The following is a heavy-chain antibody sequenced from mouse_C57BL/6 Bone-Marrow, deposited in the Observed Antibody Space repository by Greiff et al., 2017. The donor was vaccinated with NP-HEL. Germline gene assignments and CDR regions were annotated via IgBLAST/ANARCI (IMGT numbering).Heavy chain of an antibody. D-gene: IGHD2-10*01. CDR1: GYTFTSYT. CDR3: ARGAYYDLFFDY. V-gene: IGHV1-4*01. Sequence: QVQLQQSGAELARPGASVKMSCKASGYTFTSYTMHWVKQRPGQGLEWIGYINPSSGYTKYNQKFKDKATLTADKSSSTAYMQLSSLTSEDSAVYYCARGAYYDLFFDYWGQGTTLTVSS. CDR2: INPSSGYT. J-gene: IGHJ2*01.